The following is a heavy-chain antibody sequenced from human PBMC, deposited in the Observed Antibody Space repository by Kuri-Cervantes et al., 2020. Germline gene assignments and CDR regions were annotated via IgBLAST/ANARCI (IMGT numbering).Heavy chain of an antibody. CDR2: IKQDGTAK. J-gene: IGHJ5*02. Sequence: GGSLRLSCAASGLTFSNFWMGWVRQAPGKGLEWVANIKQDGTAKFYVDSVKGRFTISRDNAKNTLYLQMNSLRAEDTAVYYCARDYPYYDILTGSWEGYWFDPWGQGTLVTVSS. CDR1: GLTFSNFW. V-gene: IGHV3-7*01. D-gene: IGHD3-9*01. CDR3: ARDYPYYDILTGSWEGYWFDP.